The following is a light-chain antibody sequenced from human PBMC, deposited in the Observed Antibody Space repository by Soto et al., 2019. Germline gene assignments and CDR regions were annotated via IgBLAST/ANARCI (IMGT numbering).Light chain of an antibody. CDR3: QQSFGIPLT. V-gene: IGKV1-39*01. CDR1: QNIKKY. CDR2: TAS. Sequence: DIQMTQSQTSLAASVGDRVTITGRASQNIKKYLNWCQQKTGKAPNILIYTASSLPVGFPSRFSGSGSGTDFTLPISSLQPEDFETYYCQQSFGIPLTFGGGTKVEI. J-gene: IGKJ4*01.